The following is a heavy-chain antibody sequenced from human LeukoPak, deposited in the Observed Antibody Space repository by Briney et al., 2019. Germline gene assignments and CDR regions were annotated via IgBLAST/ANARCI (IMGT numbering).Heavy chain of an antibody. CDR1: GFSVSSNF. Sequence: GGSLRLSCAASGFSVSSNFMSWVRQAPGKGLEWVSVIYSAGSTYYAGSVKGRFTISRDNAKNSLYLQMNSLRAEDTAVYYCARDQHCSGGSCYWNDAFDIWGQGTMVTVSS. CDR3: ARDQHCSGGSCYWNDAFDI. CDR2: IYSAGST. J-gene: IGHJ3*02. D-gene: IGHD2-15*01. V-gene: IGHV3-53*01.